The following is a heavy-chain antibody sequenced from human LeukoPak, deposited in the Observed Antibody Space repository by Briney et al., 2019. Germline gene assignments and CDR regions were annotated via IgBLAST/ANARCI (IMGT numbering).Heavy chain of an antibody. Sequence: ASVKVSCKASGYTFTIYGISWVRQAPGQGLEWMGWISAYNGNTNYAQKLQGRVTMTTDTSTSTAYMELRSLRSDDTAVYYCARDAWIVGALDYWGQGTLVTVSS. J-gene: IGHJ4*02. V-gene: IGHV1-18*01. CDR1: GYTFTIYG. D-gene: IGHD1-26*01. CDR2: ISAYNGNT. CDR3: ARDAWIVGALDY.